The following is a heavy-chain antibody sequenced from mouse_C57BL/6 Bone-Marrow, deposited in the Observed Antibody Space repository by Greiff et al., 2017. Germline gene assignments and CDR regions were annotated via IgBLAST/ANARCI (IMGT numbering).Heavy chain of an antibody. CDR1: GYTFTDYN. V-gene: IGHV1-18*01. J-gene: IGHJ3*01. D-gene: IGHD1-1*01. CDR3: ARRGYYGSSSWFAY. CDR2: ISPNNSGT. Sequence: EVQLQQSGPGLVKPGASVKIPCKASGYTFTDYNMDWVKQSHGKSLEWIGDISPNNSGTIYNQKFKGKATLTVDKSSSTAYMELRSLTSEDTAVYYCARRGYYGSSSWFAYWGQGTLVTVSA.